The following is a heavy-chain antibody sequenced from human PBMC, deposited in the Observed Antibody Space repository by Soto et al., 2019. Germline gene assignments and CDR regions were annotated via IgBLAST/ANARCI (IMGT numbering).Heavy chain of an antibody. CDR2: IFYSGST. V-gene: IGHV4-59*01. CDR1: GGSISSYY. J-gene: IGHJ4*02. Sequence: SETLSLTCTVSGGSISSYYWSWIRQPPGKGLEWIGYIFYSGSTNYNPSLKSRVTISVDTSKNQFSLRLSSVTAADMAVYYCGRDGFYFDSSGYQRVYSFNSGGQETLVPVP. CDR3: GRDGFYFDSSGYQRVYSFNS. D-gene: IGHD3-22*01.